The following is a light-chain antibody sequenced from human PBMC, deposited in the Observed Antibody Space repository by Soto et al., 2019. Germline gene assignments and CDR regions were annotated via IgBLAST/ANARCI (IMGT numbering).Light chain of an antibody. V-gene: IGKV3-15*01. CDR2: GAS. CDR3: HHYNNLPHT. Sequence: DIVMTQSPATLSVSPGERATLSCRASQSVASNLAWYQQRPGQAPRLLIYGASTRATGVPVRFSGSGSGTEFTITIGSLQSEDFAVYYCHHYNNLPHTFGGGTKVEIK. CDR1: QSVASN. J-gene: IGKJ4*01.